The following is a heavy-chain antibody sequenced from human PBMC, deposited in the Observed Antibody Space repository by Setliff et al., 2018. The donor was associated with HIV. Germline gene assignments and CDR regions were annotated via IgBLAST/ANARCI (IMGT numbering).Heavy chain of an antibody. D-gene: IGHD3-22*01. Sequence: SETLSLTCSVSGGSVSSGSYYWGWVRQPPGKGLEWIGTLYFTGSTYYNPSLKSRVTISVDTSKNQFSLKLSSVTAADTAVYYCAAGLHYYDSTGYPLTFDYWGQGALVTVSS. J-gene: IGHJ4*02. CDR1: GGSVSSGSYY. CDR2: LYFTGST. CDR3: AAGLHYYDSTGYPLTFDY. V-gene: IGHV4-39*01.